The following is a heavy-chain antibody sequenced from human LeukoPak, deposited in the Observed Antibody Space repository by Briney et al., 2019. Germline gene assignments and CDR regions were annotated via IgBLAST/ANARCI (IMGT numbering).Heavy chain of an antibody. CDR2: IYYSGST. V-gene: IGHV4-59*01. D-gene: IGHD4-23*01. CDR3: ARGGLRWDNWFDP. CDR1: GGSISSYY. J-gene: IGHJ5*02. Sequence: SETPSLTCTVSGGSISSYYWSWIRQPPGKGLEWIGYIYYSGSTNYNPSLKSRVTISVDTSKNQFSLKLSSVTAADTAVYYCARGGLRWDNWFDPWGQGTLVTVSS.